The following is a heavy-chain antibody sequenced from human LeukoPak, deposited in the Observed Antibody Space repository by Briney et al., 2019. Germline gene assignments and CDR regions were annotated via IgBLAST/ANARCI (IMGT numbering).Heavy chain of an antibody. Sequence: SETLSLTCTVSGGSISSSSYYWGWIRQPPGKGLEWIGSIYYSGSTYYNPSLKSRVTISVDTSKNQFSLKLSSVTAADTAVYYCARGADIGAAAGAYFQHWGQGTLVTVSA. V-gene: IGHV4-39*07. CDR1: GGSISSSSYY. D-gene: IGHD6-13*01. CDR3: ARGADIGAAAGAYFQH. CDR2: IYYSGST. J-gene: IGHJ1*01.